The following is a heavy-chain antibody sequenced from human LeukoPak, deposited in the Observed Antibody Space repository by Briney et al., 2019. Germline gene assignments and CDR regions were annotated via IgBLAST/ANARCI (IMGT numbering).Heavy chain of an antibody. Sequence: SVKVSCKASGGTFSSYAISWVRQAPGQGLEWMGGIIPIFGTANYAQKFQGRVTITTDESTSTAYMELSSLRSEDTAVYYCARDQLPRYSGGYWENWFDPWGQGTLVTVSS. CDR2: IIPIFGTA. CDR1: GGTFSSYA. D-gene: IGHD1-26*01. CDR3: ARDQLPRYSGGYWENWFDP. V-gene: IGHV1-69*05. J-gene: IGHJ5*02.